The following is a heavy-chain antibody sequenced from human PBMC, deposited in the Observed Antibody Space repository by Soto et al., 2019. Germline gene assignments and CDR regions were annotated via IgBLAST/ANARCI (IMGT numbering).Heavy chain of an antibody. CDR1: GFTFSIYS. Sequence: GGSLRLSCAASGFTFSIYSMNWVRQAPGKGLEWVSYIMPGSSHIFYADSVKGRFTISRDNAKNSLYLQMNSLRAEDTAVYYCARYYDSSANRNDAFDIWGQGTMVTVSS. J-gene: IGHJ3*02. D-gene: IGHD3-22*01. V-gene: IGHV3-48*01. CDR2: IMPGSSHI. CDR3: ARYYDSSANRNDAFDI.